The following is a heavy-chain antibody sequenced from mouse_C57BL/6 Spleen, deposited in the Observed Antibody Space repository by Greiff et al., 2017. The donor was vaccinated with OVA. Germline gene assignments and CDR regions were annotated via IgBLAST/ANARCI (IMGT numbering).Heavy chain of an antibody. CDR1: GYTFTDYE. CDR3: TIYGNYGY. D-gene: IGHD2-1*01. Sequence: QVQLKESGAELVRPGASVTLSCKASGYTFTDYEMHWVKQTPVHGLEWIGAIDPETGGTAYNQKFKGKAILTADKSSSTAYMELRSLTSEDSAVYYCTIYGNYGYWGQGTTLTVSS. CDR2: IDPETGGT. V-gene: IGHV1-15*01. J-gene: IGHJ2*01.